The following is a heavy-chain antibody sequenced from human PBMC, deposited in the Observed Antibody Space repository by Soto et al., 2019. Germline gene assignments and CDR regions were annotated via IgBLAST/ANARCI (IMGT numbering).Heavy chain of an antibody. Sequence: PGGSLRLSCAASGFTFSSYAMSWVRQAPGKGLEWVSAISGSGGSTYYADSVKGRFTISRDNSKNTLYLQMNSLRAEDTAVYYCANLHLDMITFGGVPDPNVHPDTSRDYWGQGTLVTVSS. CDR3: ANLHLDMITFGGVPDPNVHPDTSRDY. CDR2: ISGSGGST. D-gene: IGHD3-16*01. J-gene: IGHJ4*02. V-gene: IGHV3-23*01. CDR1: GFTFSSYA.